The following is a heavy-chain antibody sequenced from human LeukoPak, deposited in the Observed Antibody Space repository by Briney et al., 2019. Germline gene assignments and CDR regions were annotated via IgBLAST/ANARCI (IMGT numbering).Heavy chain of an antibody. D-gene: IGHD3-22*01. CDR1: GGSITSYAW. Sequence: SGTLSLTCGASGGSITSYAWWGWVRQPPGKGLEWIGEIHLNGITIYNPSLKSRVTMSIDKSENHLSLNLSSVTAADTAIYYCARVISSAWRQNDLWGQGTLVTVSS. V-gene: IGHV4-4*02. J-gene: IGHJ5*02. CDR3: ARVISSAWRQNDL. CDR2: IHLNGIT.